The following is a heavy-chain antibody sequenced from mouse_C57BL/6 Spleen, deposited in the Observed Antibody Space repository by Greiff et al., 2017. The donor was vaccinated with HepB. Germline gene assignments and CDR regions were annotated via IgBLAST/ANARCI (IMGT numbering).Heavy chain of an antibody. CDR2: IDPSDSYT. CDR3: ASPGYGSSYGWYFDV. J-gene: IGHJ1*03. Sequence: QVQLQQPGAELVKPGASVKLSCKASGYTFTSYWMQWVKQRPGQGLEWIGEIDPSDSYTNYNQKFKGKATLTVDTSSSTAYMQLSSLTSEDSAVYYCASPGYGSSYGWYFDVWGTGTTVTVSS. D-gene: IGHD1-1*01. V-gene: IGHV1-50*01. CDR1: GYTFTSYW.